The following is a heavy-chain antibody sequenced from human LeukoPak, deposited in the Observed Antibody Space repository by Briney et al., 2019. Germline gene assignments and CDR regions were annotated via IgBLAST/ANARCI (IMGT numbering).Heavy chain of an antibody. CDR3: ARLRDGHSTKQFDY. Sequence: SETLSLTCTVSGGSISSSGYYWGWIRQPPGKGLEWIGTIYYSGSTYYSPSLKSRVTISVDTSKNQFSLKLTSVTAADTALYYCARLRDGHSTKQFDYWGQGTLVTVSS. CDR1: GGSISSSGYY. D-gene: IGHD5-24*01. CDR2: IYYSGST. J-gene: IGHJ4*02. V-gene: IGHV4-39*01.